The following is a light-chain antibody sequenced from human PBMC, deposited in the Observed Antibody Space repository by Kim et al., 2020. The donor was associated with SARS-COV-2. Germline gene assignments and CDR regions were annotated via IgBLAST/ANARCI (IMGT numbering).Light chain of an antibody. Sequence: KPGTISCHRSSGTVDGYFVKWFQQRPGSAPTTVIYEDDRRPSGVPDRFSGSIDSSSNSASLTISGLKTEDEADYFCHSYDSTNHVIFGGGTQLTVL. V-gene: IGLV6-57*03. CDR2: EDD. J-gene: IGLJ2*01. CDR1: SGTVDGYF. CDR3: HSYDSTNHVI.